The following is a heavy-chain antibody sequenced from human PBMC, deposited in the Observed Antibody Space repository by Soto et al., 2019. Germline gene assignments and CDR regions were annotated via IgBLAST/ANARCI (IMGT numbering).Heavy chain of an antibody. J-gene: IGHJ4*02. D-gene: IGHD3-3*01. CDR1: GFIFSDSA. V-gene: IGHV3-73*02. CDR3: TRGIDVWSGYPSYYLDY. Sequence: EVQLVESGGGLVQPGGSLKLSCAASGFIFSDSALHWVRQASGKGLEWVGRIRRKANNYATTYAASVEGRFAISRDDSKNTEYLQMNSLKTEDTAIYYCTRGIDVWSGYPSYYLDYWGQGTLVTVSS. CDR2: IRRKANNYAT.